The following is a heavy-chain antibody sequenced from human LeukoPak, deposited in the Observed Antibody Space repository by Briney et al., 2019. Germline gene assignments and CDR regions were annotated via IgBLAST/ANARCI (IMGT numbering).Heavy chain of an antibody. CDR2: ISYDGSNK. D-gene: IGHD5-12*01. J-gene: IGHJ4*02. Sequence: GRSLRLSCAASGFIFSSYAMHWVRQAPGKGLEWVAVISYDGSNKYYADSVKGRFTISRDNSKNTLYLQMNSLRAEDTAVYYCARDLTYSGYDDNFDYWGQGTLVTVSS. CDR3: ARDLTYSGYDDNFDY. CDR1: GFIFSSYA. V-gene: IGHV3-30-3*01.